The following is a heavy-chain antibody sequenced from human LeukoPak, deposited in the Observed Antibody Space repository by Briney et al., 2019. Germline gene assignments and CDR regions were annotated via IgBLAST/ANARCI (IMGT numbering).Heavy chain of an antibody. CDR3: AIPARVSSRLEYYYYMDV. CDR1: GYTFTSYD. CDR2: MNPNSGNT. J-gene: IGHJ6*03. V-gene: IGHV1-8*01. D-gene: IGHD6-13*01. Sequence: ASVKVSCKASGYTFTSYDINWVRQATGQGLEWMGWMNPNSGNTGYAQKFQGRVTMARNTSISTAYMELSSLRSEDTAVYYCAIPARVSSRLEYYYYMDVWGKGTTVTVSS.